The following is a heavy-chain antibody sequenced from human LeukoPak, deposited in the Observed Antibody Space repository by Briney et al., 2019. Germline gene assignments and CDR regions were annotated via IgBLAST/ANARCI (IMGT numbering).Heavy chain of an antibody. Sequence: GGSLRLSCAASGFTFSSYWMHWVRQAPEKGLVWVSRINSNGSSTSYADSVKGRFTISRDNSKNTLYLQMNSLRAEDTAVYYCAKDRLLVSSSWYSVSGYWGQGTLVTVSS. V-gene: IGHV3-74*01. J-gene: IGHJ4*02. CDR1: GFTFSSYW. CDR2: INSNGSST. D-gene: IGHD6-13*01. CDR3: AKDRLLVSSSWYSVSGY.